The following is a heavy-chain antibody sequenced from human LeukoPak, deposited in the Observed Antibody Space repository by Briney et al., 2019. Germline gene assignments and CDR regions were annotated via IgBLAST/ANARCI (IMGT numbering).Heavy chain of an antibody. J-gene: IGHJ4*02. CDR1: GGSISSYY. V-gene: IGHV4-59*01. CDR2: IYYSGST. D-gene: IGHD6-19*01. Sequence: ASETLSLTCTVSGGSISSYYWSWIRQPPGKGLEWIGYIYYSGSTNYNPSLKSRVTISVDTSKNQFSLKLSSVTAADTAVYYCARSWQQWYFDYWGQGTLVTVSS. CDR3: ARSWQQWYFDY.